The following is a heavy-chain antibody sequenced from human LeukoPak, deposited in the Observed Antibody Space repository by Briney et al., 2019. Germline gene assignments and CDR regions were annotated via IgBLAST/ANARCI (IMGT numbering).Heavy chain of an antibody. J-gene: IGHJ5*02. CDR2: IYYSGST. V-gene: IGHV4-59*01. CDR3: ARGGYSYGSWWFDP. D-gene: IGHD5-18*01. CDR1: GGSISSYY. Sequence: SETLSFTCTVSGGSISSYYWSWIRQPPGKGLEWIGYIYYSGSTNYNPSLKSRVTISVDTSKNQFSLKLSSVTAADTAVYYCARGGYSYGSWWFDPWGQGTLVTVSS.